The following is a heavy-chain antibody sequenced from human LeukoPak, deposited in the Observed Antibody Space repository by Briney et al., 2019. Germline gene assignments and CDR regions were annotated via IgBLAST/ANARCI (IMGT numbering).Heavy chain of an antibody. Sequence: ASVKVSCKASGYTFTDYYIHWVRQAPGQGLDWMGWINPNSGGTNYAQKFQGRVTMTRDTSISTAYMELSRLRSDDTAVYYCARVGIYSGEIDYWGQGTLVTVSS. CDR3: ARVGIYSGEIDY. V-gene: IGHV1-2*02. CDR2: INPNSGGT. D-gene: IGHD3-10*02. J-gene: IGHJ4*02. CDR1: GYTFTDYY.